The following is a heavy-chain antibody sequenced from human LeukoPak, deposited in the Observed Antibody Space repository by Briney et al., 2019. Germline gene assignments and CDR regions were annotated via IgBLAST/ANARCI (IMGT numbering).Heavy chain of an antibody. D-gene: IGHD1-26*01. CDR3: ASQGHHGKIVGTTLSYFYMDV. J-gene: IGHJ6*03. CDR2: INHSGST. Sequence: SETLSLTCAVYGGSFSGYYWSWLRQPPGKGLEWIGEINHSGSTNYNPSLKSRGTISVDTSKNQFSLKLRSVTAADTAFYYCASQGHHGKIVGTTLSYFYMDVWGKGTTVTVSS. V-gene: IGHV4-34*01. CDR1: GGSFSGYY.